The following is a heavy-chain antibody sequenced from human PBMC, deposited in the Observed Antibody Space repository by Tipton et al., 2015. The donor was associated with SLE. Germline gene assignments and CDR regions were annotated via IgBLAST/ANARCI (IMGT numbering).Heavy chain of an antibody. CDR1: GFTFSSYT. CDR2: INPSGGST. Sequence: SCAASGFTFSSYTINWVRQAPGQGLEWMGIINPSGGSTSYAQKFQGRVTMTRDTSTSTLYMELSSLRSEDAAVYYCAAPRGFDSSGFDAFDIWGQGTMVTVSS. V-gene: IGHV1-46*01. D-gene: IGHD3-22*01. CDR3: AAPRGFDSSGFDAFDI. J-gene: IGHJ3*02.